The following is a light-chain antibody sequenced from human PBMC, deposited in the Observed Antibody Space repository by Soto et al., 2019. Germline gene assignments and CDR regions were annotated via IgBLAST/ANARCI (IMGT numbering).Light chain of an antibody. V-gene: IGKV1-5*01. J-gene: IGKJ2*01. Sequence: DIQMTQSPSTLSASVGDRVTITCRASQSISSWLAWYQRKPGKAPKLLIYDASSLESGVPSRFSGSGSGTEFTLTISSLQPGDFATYYCQQYNSYTFTFGQGTKVEIK. CDR1: QSISSW. CDR2: DAS. CDR3: QQYNSYTFT.